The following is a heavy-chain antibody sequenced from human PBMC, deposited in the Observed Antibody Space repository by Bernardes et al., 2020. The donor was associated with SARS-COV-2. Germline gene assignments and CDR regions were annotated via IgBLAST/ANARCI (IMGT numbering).Heavy chain of an antibody. Sequence: ASRKVFCKVSGYSLTALPIPGVRQAPGQGLEWMGGFASEDGQTIYAQKFQGRVTMIEDTSTDTAYMELNSLRSEDTAVYFCAGRITLFGVITAFFDRWGQGALVTVSS. J-gene: IGHJ5*02. D-gene: IGHD3-3*01. CDR3: AGRITLFGVITAFFDR. CDR1: GYSLTALP. CDR2: FASEDGQT. V-gene: IGHV1-24*01.